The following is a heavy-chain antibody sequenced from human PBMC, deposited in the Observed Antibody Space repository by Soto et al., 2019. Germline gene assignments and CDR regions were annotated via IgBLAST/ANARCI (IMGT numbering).Heavy chain of an antibody. CDR1: GGSISSYY. Sequence: QVQLQDSGPGLVKPSETLSLTCTVSGGSISSYYWSWIRQPPGKGLEWIGNIYYSGSTNYNPSLTSRVTISVDTSKNQFSLKLSSVTAADTAVYYCASQTANFYGSGSYYLPFDYWGQGTLVTVSS. J-gene: IGHJ4*02. CDR2: IYYSGST. D-gene: IGHD3-10*01. CDR3: ASQTANFYGSGSYYLPFDY. V-gene: IGHV4-59*01.